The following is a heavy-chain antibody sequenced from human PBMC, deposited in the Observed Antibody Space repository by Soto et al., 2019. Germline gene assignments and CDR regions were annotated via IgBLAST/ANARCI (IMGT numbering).Heavy chain of an antibody. D-gene: IGHD3-10*01. CDR3: AGGGHAGAGIYYLGD. J-gene: IGHJ4*02. CDR1: GFSFSTYW. V-gene: IGHV3-74*01. CDR2: IKGDGSIT. Sequence: EVQLVESGGGLVQSGGSLRLSCTASGFSFSTYWMRWVRQAPGKGLVWISRIKGDGSITNYADSVRGRFTISRDNAKNTLYLQVNSLRDEDTAVYYCAGGGHAGAGIYYLGDWGQGTLVAVSS.